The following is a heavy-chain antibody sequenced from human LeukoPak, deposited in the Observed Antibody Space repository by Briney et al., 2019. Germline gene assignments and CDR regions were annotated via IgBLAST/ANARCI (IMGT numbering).Heavy chain of an antibody. CDR3: ARDLDRNYVWGY. V-gene: IGHV1-69*04. D-gene: IGHD3-16*01. Sequence: SVKVSCTASGGTFSSYAISWVRQAPGQGLEWMGRIIPILGIANYAQKFQGRVTITADKSTSTAYMELSSLRSEDTAVYYCARDLDRNYVWGYWGQGTLVTVSS. J-gene: IGHJ4*02. CDR1: GGTFSSYA. CDR2: IIPILGIA.